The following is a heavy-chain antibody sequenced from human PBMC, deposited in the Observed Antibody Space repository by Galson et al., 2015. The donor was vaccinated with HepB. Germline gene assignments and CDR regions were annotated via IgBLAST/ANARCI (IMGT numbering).Heavy chain of an antibody. Sequence: SLRLSCAVSGITVSSTYMGWVRQAPGKGLEWVSIIYAAGSTYYADSVKGPFTISRDTSKNTVYLQMNSLRAEDTAVYYCARWNSYGIDYWGQGTLVTVSS. J-gene: IGHJ4*02. CDR2: IYAAGST. CDR1: GITVSSTY. CDR3: ARWNSYGIDY. V-gene: IGHV3-53*01. D-gene: IGHD4-17*01.